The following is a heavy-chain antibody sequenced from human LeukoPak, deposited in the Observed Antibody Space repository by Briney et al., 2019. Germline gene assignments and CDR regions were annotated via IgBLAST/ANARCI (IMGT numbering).Heavy chain of an antibody. J-gene: IGHJ3*02. D-gene: IGHD3-16*01. CDR2: MNPDRGDT. CDR3: ARDWGVGSSDI. CDR1: GYTFTDYY. Sequence: ASVRVSYKASGYTFTDYYIHWVRQAPGQGLEWMAWMNPDRGDTNNAQKFQGRVTMSRDTSISTVYMELSRLRPDDTAVYYCARDWGVGSSDIWGQGTMVTVST. V-gene: IGHV1-2*02.